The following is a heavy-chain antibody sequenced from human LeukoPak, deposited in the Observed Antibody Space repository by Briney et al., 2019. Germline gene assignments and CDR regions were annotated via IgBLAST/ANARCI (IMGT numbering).Heavy chain of an antibody. CDR1: GYTFTSYY. Sequence: GASVKVSCKASGYTFTSYYMLWVRQAPGQGLEWMGIINPSGGSTSYAQKFQDRVTITADESTSTAYMELSSLRSEDTAVYYCARTIQQWLVSYAGYYYAVDVWGKGTTVTVSS. CDR2: INPSGGST. V-gene: IGHV1-46*01. D-gene: IGHD6-19*01. J-gene: IGHJ6*04. CDR3: ARTIQQWLVSYAGYYYAVDV.